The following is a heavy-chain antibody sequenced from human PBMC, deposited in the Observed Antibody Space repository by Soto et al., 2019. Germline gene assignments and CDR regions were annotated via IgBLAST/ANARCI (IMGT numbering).Heavy chain of an antibody. Sequence: QVQLQESGPGLVKPSGTLWLTCAVSGASMSSSNWWSWVRQPPGKGLEWIGEVYQSGTSNYNPSLASRVTMSVDKSKNHLSLKLTSVTAADTAVYHCARDYGGLYFDLWGRGTLVTVSS. CDR3: ARDYGGLYFDL. D-gene: IGHD4-17*01. CDR2: VYQSGTS. V-gene: IGHV4-4*02. J-gene: IGHJ2*01. CDR1: GASMSSSNW.